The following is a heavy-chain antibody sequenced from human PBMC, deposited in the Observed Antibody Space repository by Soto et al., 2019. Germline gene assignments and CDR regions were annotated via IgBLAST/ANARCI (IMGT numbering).Heavy chain of an antibody. CDR2: VNPIVSMS. V-gene: IGHV1-69*02. CDR1: GDTFSFYT. J-gene: IGHJ4*02. D-gene: IGHD3-10*01. Sequence: QVQLVQSGAEVRKPGSSVKVSCKASGDTFSFYTINWVRQAPGLGLEWMGRVNPIVSMSNYAQKLQGRVTITAHKSTNTAYMQLSSLRSADTAIYYCAASYGSGYRAFDYWGQGALVTVSS. CDR3: AASYGSGYRAFDY.